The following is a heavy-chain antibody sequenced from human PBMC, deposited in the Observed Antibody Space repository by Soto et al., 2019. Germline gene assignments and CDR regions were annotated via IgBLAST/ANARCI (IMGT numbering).Heavy chain of an antibody. V-gene: IGHV3-23*01. Sequence: EVQLLESGGGLVQPGGSLRLSCAASGFTFSSYAMSWVRQAPGKGLEWVSAISGSGGSTYYADSVKGRFTNSRDNSKNPTELENNGLRREDTAVNYCSKPSSGPGGFDIWGQGTMVTVSS. CDR3: SKPSSGPGGFDI. CDR2: ISGSGGST. J-gene: IGHJ3*02. CDR1: GFTFSSYA. D-gene: IGHD2-15*01.